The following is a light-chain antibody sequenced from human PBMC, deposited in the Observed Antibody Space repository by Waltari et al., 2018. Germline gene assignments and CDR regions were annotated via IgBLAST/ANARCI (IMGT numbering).Light chain of an antibody. CDR1: SGDIGFFNY. V-gene: IGLV2-14*03. CDR2: AVS. J-gene: IGLJ3*02. CDR3: SSYTNSNTWV. Sequence: QSALTQPASVSGSPGQPITIPCTGTSGDIGFFNYVSWYQQHPGKVPKLLIYAVSKRPSGVSNRFSGSKSGNTASLTISGLQAEDEADYYCSSYTNSNTWVFGGGTKLTVL.